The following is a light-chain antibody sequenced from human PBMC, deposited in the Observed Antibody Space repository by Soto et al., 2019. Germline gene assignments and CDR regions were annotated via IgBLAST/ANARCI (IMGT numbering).Light chain of an antibody. CDR1: SGDVGSYNR. CDR2: EVT. J-gene: IGLJ1*01. V-gene: IGLV2-14*01. Sequence: QSVLTQPASVSGSPGQSITISCTGTSGDVGSYNRVSWYQQHPGKAPKLIIYEVTDRPSGVSNRFSGSKSGITASLTISGLQAEDEAEYDCSSYTNINTRACVFGTGTKVTVL. CDR3: SSYTNINTRACV.